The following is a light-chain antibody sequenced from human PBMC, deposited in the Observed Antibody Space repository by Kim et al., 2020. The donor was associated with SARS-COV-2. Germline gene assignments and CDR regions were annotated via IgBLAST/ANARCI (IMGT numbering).Light chain of an antibody. V-gene: IGLV3-1*01. J-gene: IGLJ2*01. CDR3: QAWDSSSGVV. CDR2: RNT. Sequence: VCPGQTATITCAGERVVEKDACWDQQKPGQSPVLVIYRNTKRPSGIPERVSGSNSVNTATLTISGTQAMDEADYYCQAWDSSSGVVFGGGTQRTF. CDR1: RVVEKD.